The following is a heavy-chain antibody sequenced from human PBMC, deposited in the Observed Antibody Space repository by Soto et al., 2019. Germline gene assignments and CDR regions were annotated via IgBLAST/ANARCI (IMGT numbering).Heavy chain of an antibody. Sequence: ASVKVSCKASGGTFSSYAISWVLQAPGQGLEWMGGIIPIFGTANYAQKFQGRVTITADESTSTAYMELSSLRSEDTAVYYCARVDTAMVYYYYGMDVWGQGTTVTVSS. V-gene: IGHV1-69*13. CDR3: ARVDTAMVYYYYGMDV. D-gene: IGHD5-18*01. J-gene: IGHJ6*02. CDR2: IIPIFGTA. CDR1: GGTFSSYA.